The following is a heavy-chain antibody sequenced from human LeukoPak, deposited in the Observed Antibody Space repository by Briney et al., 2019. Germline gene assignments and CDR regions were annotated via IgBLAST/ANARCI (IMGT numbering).Heavy chain of an antibody. J-gene: IGHJ4*02. V-gene: IGHV3-11*04. CDR1: GFTFSDYY. CDR3: ARDLGSGIYGTFDC. D-gene: IGHD3-10*01. Sequence: GGSLRLSCAASGFTFSDYYMSWIRQAPGKGLEWVSSISSSGSYIYYADSVKGRFTISGDNAKYSLFLQMNSLSVDDTVVYYCARDLGSGIYGTFDCWGQAAMVSVCS. CDR2: ISSSGSYI.